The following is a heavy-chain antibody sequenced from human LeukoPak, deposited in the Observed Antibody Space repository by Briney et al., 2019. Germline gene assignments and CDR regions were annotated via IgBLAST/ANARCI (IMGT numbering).Heavy chain of an antibody. J-gene: IGHJ4*02. CDR2: ISAYNGNT. V-gene: IGHV1-18*01. CDR3: ARSRVMYYYDSSGYYAGLGLDY. Sequence: LRASVKVSCKASGYTFTSYGISWVRQAPGQGLEWMGWISAYNGNTNYAQKLQGRVTMTTDTSTSTAYMELRSLRSDDTAVYYCARSRVMYYYDSSGYYAGLGLDYWGQGTLVTVSS. D-gene: IGHD3-22*01. CDR1: GYTFTSYG.